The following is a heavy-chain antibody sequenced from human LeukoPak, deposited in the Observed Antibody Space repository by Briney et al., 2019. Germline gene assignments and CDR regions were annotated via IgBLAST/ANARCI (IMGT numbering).Heavy chain of an antibody. J-gene: IGHJ3*01. CDR1: GGSISSSSYY. Sequence: SETLSLTCTVSGGSISSSSYYWGWIRQPPGKGLEWIGSIYYSGSTYYNPSLKSRVTISVDTSKNQFSLKLSSVTAADTAVFYCANSLAGNDAFDFWGQGTMVTVSS. CDR3: ANSLAGNDAFDF. V-gene: IGHV4-39*01. D-gene: IGHD4-23*01. CDR2: IYYSGST.